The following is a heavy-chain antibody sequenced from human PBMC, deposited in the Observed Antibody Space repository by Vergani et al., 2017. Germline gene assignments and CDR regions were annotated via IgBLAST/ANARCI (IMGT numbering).Heavy chain of an antibody. J-gene: IGHJ4*02. CDR1: GYTFTSYA. CDR2: INTNTGNP. Sequence: QVQVVQSGAEVKKSGASVKVSCKASGYTFTSYAINWVRQAPGQGLQWMGCINTNTGNPTYAQGFTGRFVFSLDTSVSTAYLQISSLKAEDTAVYYCAXDHYYGSQRPGDYWGQGTLVTVSS. D-gene: IGHD3-10*01. V-gene: IGHV7-4-1*02. CDR3: AXDHYYGSQRPGDY.